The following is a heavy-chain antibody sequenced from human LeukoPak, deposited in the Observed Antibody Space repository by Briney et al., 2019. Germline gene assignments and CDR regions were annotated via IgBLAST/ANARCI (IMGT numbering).Heavy chain of an antibody. CDR1: GFTFSSYA. Sequence: GESLILSCAASGFTFSSYAMTWVRQAPGKGLEWVSGIGGSSGKIFYADSVKGRFTISRDNSKNTLYLQMNTLRAEDTAIYFCAKQPYQYVSGSPSWLDPWGQGTLVTVSS. V-gene: IGHV3-23*01. CDR3: AKQPYQYVSGSPSWLDP. J-gene: IGHJ5*02. CDR2: IGGSSGKI. D-gene: IGHD3-10*01.